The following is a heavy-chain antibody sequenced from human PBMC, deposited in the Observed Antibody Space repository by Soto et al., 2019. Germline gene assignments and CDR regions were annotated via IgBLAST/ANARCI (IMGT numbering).Heavy chain of an antibody. J-gene: IGHJ6*02. CDR1: GYRFTDYW. Sequence: PGEALKISCTPSGYRFTDYWSGWVRQMPGKGPEWMGIIYPGDSDTRYSPSFQGQVTISADKSTSTAYLLWSSLKASDTAIYFCAGSIFYYGMDVWGQGTTVTVSS. CDR3: AGSIFYYGMDV. V-gene: IGHV5-51*01. CDR2: IYPGDSDT.